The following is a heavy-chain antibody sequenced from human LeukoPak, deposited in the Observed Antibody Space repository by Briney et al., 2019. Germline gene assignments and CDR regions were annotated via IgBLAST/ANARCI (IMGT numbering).Heavy chain of an antibody. V-gene: IGHV3-48*03. Sequence: PGGSLRLSCLASEFTFSVYEMNWVRQAPGKGLEWISYISSSGGTIYYADSVKGRFTISRDNAKNSLYLQMNSLRAEDTAVYYCASGYSYGFDHWGQGTLVTVAS. CDR2: ISSSGGTI. J-gene: IGHJ4*02. CDR3: ASGYSYGFDH. D-gene: IGHD5-18*01. CDR1: EFTFSVYE.